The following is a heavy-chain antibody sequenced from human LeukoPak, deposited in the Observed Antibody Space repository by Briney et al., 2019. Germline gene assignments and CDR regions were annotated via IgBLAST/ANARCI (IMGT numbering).Heavy chain of an antibody. J-gene: IGHJ6*02. CDR1: GFTFSSYA. D-gene: IGHD3-9*01. V-gene: IGHV3-23*01. CDR3: AKGRNVLRYPYGMDV. Sequence: GGSLRLSCAASGFTFSSYAMSWVRQAPGKGLEWVSAISASGGSTYYADSVKGRFTISRDNSKNTLYLQTNSLRAEDTAVYYCAKGRNVLRYPYGMDVWGQGTTVTVSS. CDR2: ISASGGST.